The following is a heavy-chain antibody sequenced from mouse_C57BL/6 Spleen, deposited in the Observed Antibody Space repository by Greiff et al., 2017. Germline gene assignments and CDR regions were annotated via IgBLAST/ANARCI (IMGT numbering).Heavy chain of an antibody. CDR2: IDPSDSYT. Sequence: VQLQQPGAELVMPGASVKLSCTASGYTFTSYWLHWVKQRPGQGLEWIGEIDPSDSYTNYNPKFKGKSTLTVDKSSSTAYMQLSSLTSEDAAVYYCARYDYDEAFAYWGQGTLVTVAA. J-gene: IGHJ3*01. V-gene: IGHV1-69*01. CDR3: ARYDYDEAFAY. CDR1: GYTFTSYW. D-gene: IGHD2-4*01.